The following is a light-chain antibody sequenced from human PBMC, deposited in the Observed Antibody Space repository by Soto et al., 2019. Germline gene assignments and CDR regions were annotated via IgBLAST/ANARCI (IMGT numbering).Light chain of an antibody. J-gene: IGKJ5*01. V-gene: IGKV3-11*01. CDR2: DAS. CDR3: QQRSNCL. Sequence: EIVLTQSPATLSLSPGERATLSCRASQSVSRYLAWYQQQPGQAPRLLIYDASSRATGIPARFSGSGSGTDFTLSISSLEPEDFAVYYCQQRSNCLFVQGTRLEIK. CDR1: QSVSRY.